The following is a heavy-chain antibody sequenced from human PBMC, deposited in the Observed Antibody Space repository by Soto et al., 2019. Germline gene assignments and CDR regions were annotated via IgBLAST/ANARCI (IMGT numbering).Heavy chain of an antibody. D-gene: IGHD1-26*01. CDR3: TTDARTTLPEIRFDY. J-gene: IGHJ4*01. Sequence: PGGSLRLSCAASGFPFSNAWINWVRQVPGKGLEWVGRVKSKTDGGSSDYAAPVKGRFAVSRDDSKNIVYLQMNSLKIEDTGVYYGTTDARTTLPEIRFDYWGHGTQVTVSS. CDR1: GFPFSNAW. V-gene: IGHV3-15*07. CDR2: VKSKTDGGSS.